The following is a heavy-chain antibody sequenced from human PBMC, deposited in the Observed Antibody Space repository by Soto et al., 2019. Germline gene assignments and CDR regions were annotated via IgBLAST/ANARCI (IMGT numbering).Heavy chain of an antibody. V-gene: IGHV2-26*04. J-gene: IGHJ5*02. CDR3: ASTYSTSWYWLDT. D-gene: IGHD6-13*01. CDR1: GFTLSNAELG. Sequence: QVTVKESGPVLVKPTETLTLTCTASGFTLSNAELGVSWIRQPPGKALEWLAHIFSNDEKSYSTSLKSRLTISKDTSKSQVVLIMTNMDPVDTGTYYCASTYSTSWYWLDTWGQGTLVTVSS. CDR2: IFSNDEK.